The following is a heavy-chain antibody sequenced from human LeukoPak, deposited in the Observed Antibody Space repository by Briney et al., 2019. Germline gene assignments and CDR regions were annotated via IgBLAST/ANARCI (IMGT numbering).Heavy chain of an antibody. V-gene: IGHV1-2*02. CDR2: INPNSGAT. Sequence: ASVKVSCKASGYTFTDYFLHWVRQAPGQGFEWMGWINPNSGATNYAQIFQGRVTMTRDTSISTAYMELSSLRSDDTAVYYCARASTVRGVADHDYWGQGTLVTVSS. CDR3: ARASTVRGVADHDY. D-gene: IGHD3-10*01. CDR1: GYTFTDYF. J-gene: IGHJ4*02.